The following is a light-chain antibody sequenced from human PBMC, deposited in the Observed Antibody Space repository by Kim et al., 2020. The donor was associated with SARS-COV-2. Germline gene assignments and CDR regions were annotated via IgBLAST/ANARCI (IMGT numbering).Light chain of an antibody. V-gene: IGKV1-9*01. CDR3: QQLKTYPYS. CDR1: QGISDH. Sequence: IQLTQSPSSLSASVGDRVTITCRASQGISDHLAWYQQQPGRPPKLLIYGASTLHTGVTSRFSGSRSGTDFTLIISSLQPEDSASYYCQQLKTYPYSFGQGTKLEI. J-gene: IGKJ2*03. CDR2: GAS.